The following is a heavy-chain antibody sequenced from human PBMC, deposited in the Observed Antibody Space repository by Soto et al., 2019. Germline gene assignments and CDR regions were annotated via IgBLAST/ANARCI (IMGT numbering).Heavy chain of an antibody. Sequence: QVQLVESGGGVVQPGRSLRLSCAASGFTFSSYGMHWVRQAPGKGLEWVAVISYDGSNKYYADSVKGRFTNSRDNSKNPLYLQMNSLRAEDTAVYYCAKTLAGDPPPFDYWGQGTLVTVSS. J-gene: IGHJ4*02. CDR1: GFTFSSYG. V-gene: IGHV3-30*18. CDR3: AKTLAGDPPPFDY. D-gene: IGHD2-21*02. CDR2: ISYDGSNK.